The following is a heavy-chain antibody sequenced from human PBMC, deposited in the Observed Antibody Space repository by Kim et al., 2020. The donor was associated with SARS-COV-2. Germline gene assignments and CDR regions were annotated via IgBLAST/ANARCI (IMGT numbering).Heavy chain of an antibody. V-gene: IGHV4-39*01. J-gene: IGHJ3*02. Sequence: SETLSLTCTVSGGSISSSSYYWGWIRQPPGKGLEWIGSIYYSGSTYYNPSLKSRVTISVDTSKNQFSLKLSSVTAADTAVYYCARHFEGSSSWFPSPNAFDIWGQATMVTVSS. CDR2: IYYSGST. D-gene: IGHD6-13*01. CDR3: ARHFEGSSSWFPSPNAFDI. CDR1: GGSISSSSYY.